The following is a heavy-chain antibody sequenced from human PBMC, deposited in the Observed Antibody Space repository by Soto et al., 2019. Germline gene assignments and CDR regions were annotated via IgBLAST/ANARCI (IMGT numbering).Heavy chain of an antibody. Sequence: PSETLSLTCSVSGAALNRGNYYWSWIRQVPGKVLEWIGHIYVTGAVDYNPSLRDRITISQDTSERQFSLNLRLVTAADTAVYYCARLRIATNNYKWFDPWGQGTLVTVS. CDR2: IYVTGAV. D-gene: IGHD2-21*01. CDR1: GAALNRGNYY. CDR3: ARLRIATNNYKWFDP. J-gene: IGHJ5*02. V-gene: IGHV4-31*03.